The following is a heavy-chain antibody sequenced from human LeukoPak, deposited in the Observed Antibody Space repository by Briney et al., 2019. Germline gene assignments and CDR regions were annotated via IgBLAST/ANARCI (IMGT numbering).Heavy chain of an antibody. Sequence: ASGRVSCTASGYTLASYYMHWGRQSAGHGLECLGVINPSGGSTSYAQKVQGRVTMTRDTSTNTVYMELSSLRSEDAAVYYCARGQYCSSTSCYYYGMDVWGQGTTVTVSS. J-gene: IGHJ6*02. CDR1: GYTLASYY. D-gene: IGHD2-2*01. CDR3: ARGQYCSSTSCYYYGMDV. V-gene: IGHV1-46*01. CDR2: INPSGGST.